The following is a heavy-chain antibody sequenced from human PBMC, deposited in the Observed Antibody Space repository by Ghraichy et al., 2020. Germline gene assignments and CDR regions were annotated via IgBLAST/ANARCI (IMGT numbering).Heavy chain of an antibody. J-gene: IGHJ4*02. CDR1: GFTFSSYW. V-gene: IGHV3-7*01. Sequence: GGSLRLSCAASGFTFSSYWMSWVRQAPGKGLEWVANIKQDGSEKYYVDSVKGRFTISRDNAKNSLYLQMNSLRAEDTAVYYCARDGGGYYDYVWGSYRYFDYWGQGTLVTVSS. D-gene: IGHD3-16*02. CDR3: ARDGGGYYDYVWGSYRYFDY. CDR2: IKQDGSEK.